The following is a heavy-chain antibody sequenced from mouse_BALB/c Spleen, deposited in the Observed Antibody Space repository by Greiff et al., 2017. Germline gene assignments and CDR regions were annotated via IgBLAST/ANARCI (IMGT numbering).Heavy chain of an antibody. D-gene: IGHD1-1*01. J-gene: IGHJ2*01. CDR3: ARLAYYYGSSPYYFDY. CDR2: ISSGGGNT. Sequence: DVKLVESGGGLVKPGGSLKLSCAASGFTFSSYTMSWVRQTPEKRLEWVATISSGGGNTYYPDSVKGRFTISRDNAKNNLYLQMSSLRSEDTALYYCARLAYYYGSSPYYFDYWGQGTTLTVSS. CDR1: GFTFSSYT. V-gene: IGHV5-9*03.